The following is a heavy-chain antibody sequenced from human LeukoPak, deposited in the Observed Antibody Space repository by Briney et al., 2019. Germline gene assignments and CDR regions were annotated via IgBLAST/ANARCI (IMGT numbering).Heavy chain of an antibody. CDR2: ISGSGGST. V-gene: IGHV3-23*01. Sequence: GGSLRLSCAASGFTFSSYAMSWVRQAPGKGLEWVSAISGSGGSTYYADSVKGRFTISRDNSKNTLYLQMNTLRVEDTAVYYCTRDLMDYDVSTGLHHYYMDVWGQGTTVTVSS. D-gene: IGHD3-9*01. CDR3: TRDLMDYDVSTGLHHYYMDV. J-gene: IGHJ6*02. CDR1: GFTFSSYA.